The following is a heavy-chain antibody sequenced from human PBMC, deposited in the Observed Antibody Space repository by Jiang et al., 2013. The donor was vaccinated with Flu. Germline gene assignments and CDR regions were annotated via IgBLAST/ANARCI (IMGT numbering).Heavy chain of an antibody. D-gene: IGHD1-1*01. CDR1: GYTFTSYY. CDR3: VTTRPGSLFAFDI. Sequence: GYTFTSYYMHWVRQAPGQGLEWMGIINPSGGSTSYAQKFQGRVTMTRDTSTSTVYMELSSLRSEDTAVYYCVTTRPGSLFAFDIWGQGTMVTVSS. J-gene: IGHJ3*02. CDR2: INPSGGST. V-gene: IGHV1-46*01.